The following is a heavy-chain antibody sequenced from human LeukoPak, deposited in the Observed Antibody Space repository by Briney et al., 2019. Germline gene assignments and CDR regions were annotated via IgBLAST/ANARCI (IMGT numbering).Heavy chain of an antibody. CDR2: IYTSGST. Sequence: SETLSLTCTVSGGSISSGSYYWSWIRQPAGKGLEWIGRIYTSGSTNYNPSLKSRVTISVDTSKNQFSLKLSSVTAADTAVYYCAREENTMVRGVISYYYYYYMDVWGKGTTVTISS. CDR3: AREENTMVRGVISYYYYYYMDV. J-gene: IGHJ6*03. V-gene: IGHV4-61*02. D-gene: IGHD3-10*01. CDR1: GGSISSGSYY.